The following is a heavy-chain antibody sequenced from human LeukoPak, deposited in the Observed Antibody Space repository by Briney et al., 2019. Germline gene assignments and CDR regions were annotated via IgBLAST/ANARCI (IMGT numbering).Heavy chain of an antibody. D-gene: IGHD2-21*02. CDR1: GGSVSSGSYY. CDR3: ARRPCGDDCYLAAPYPFDY. Sequence: SETLSLTCTVSGGSVSSGSYYWSWIRQPPGKGLEWIGYIYYSGSTNYNPSLKSRVTISVDTSKNQFSLKLSSVTAADTAVYYCARRPCGDDCYLAAPYPFDYWGQGTLVTVSS. J-gene: IGHJ4*02. CDR2: IYYSGST. V-gene: IGHV4-61*01.